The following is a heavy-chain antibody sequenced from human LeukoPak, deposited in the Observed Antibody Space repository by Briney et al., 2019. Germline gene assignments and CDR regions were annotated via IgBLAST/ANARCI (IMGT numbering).Heavy chain of an antibody. Sequence: SETLSLTCAVYGGSFSGYYWSWIRQPPGKGLEWIGEINHSGSTNYNPSLKSRVTISVDTSKNQFSLKLSSVTAADTAVYYCARLWFGELFRRGWFDPWGQGTLVTVSS. D-gene: IGHD3-10*01. V-gene: IGHV4-34*01. CDR3: ARLWFGELFRRGWFDP. J-gene: IGHJ5*02. CDR2: INHSGST. CDR1: GGSFSGYY.